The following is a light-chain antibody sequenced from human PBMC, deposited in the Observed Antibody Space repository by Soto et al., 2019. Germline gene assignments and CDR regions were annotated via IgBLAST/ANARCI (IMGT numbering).Light chain of an antibody. CDR2: EGN. Sequence: QSALTQPASVSGSPGQSITISCTGTSSDVGSFNLVSWYQQHPGKAPKLMIYEGNKRPSGVSNRFSGSRSGNTASLTISGLQAEDEGDYYCCSYAGSVYVFGTGTKVTVL. J-gene: IGLJ1*01. CDR3: CSYAGSVYV. V-gene: IGLV2-23*01. CDR1: SSDVGSFNL.